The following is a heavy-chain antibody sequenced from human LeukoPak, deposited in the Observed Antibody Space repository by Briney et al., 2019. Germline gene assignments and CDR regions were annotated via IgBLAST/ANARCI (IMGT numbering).Heavy chain of an antibody. CDR3: ARVDSGSACAS. CDR2: ISRNGRNT. V-gene: IGHV3-64*01. J-gene: IGHJ1*01. CDR1: GFTFSSYW. D-gene: IGHD6-19*01. Sequence: GGSLRLSCAASGFTFSSYWMSWVRQAPGKGLEFVSAISRNGRNTYYANSVKGRFTISRDISKNTLYLQMGSLRPEDMAVYYCARVDSGSACASWGQGILVTVSS.